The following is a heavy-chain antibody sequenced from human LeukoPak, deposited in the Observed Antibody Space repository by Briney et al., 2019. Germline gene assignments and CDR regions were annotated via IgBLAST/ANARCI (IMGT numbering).Heavy chain of an antibody. CDR2: IYYSGRT. CDR1: GGSISSSSYY. Sequence: SETLSLTCTVSGGSISSSSYYWGWIRQPPGKGLEWIGSIYYSGRTYYNPSLKSRVTISVDTSKNQFSLKLSSVTAADTAVYYCARYTVPGSLASPHDAFDIWGQGTMVTVSS. D-gene: IGHD2-2*01. CDR3: ARYTVPGSLASPHDAFDI. V-gene: IGHV4-39*01. J-gene: IGHJ3*02.